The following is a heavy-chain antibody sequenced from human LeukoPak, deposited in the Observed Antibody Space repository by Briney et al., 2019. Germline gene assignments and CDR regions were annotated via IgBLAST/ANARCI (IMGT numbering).Heavy chain of an antibody. CDR2: IKQDGSVK. Sequence: PGGSLRLFCAASGFIFSTYWMTWVRQAPGKGLEWVANIKQDGSVKQYVDSVKGRFIISRDNVKNSLYLQMNSLSAEDLGVYYCSAGDVFDIWGQGTMVTVSS. V-gene: IGHV3-7*01. D-gene: IGHD1-26*01. J-gene: IGHJ3*02. CDR3: SAGDVFDI. CDR1: GFIFSTYW.